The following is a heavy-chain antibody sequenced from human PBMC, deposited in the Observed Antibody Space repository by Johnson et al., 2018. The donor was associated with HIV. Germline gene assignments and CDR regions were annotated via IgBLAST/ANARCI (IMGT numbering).Heavy chain of an antibody. V-gene: IGHV3-74*02. CDR3: TTGAFHAYDM. CDR2: IISDVSSA. J-gene: IGHJ3*02. CDR1: GFSVSRSY. Sequence: VQLVESGGGLVQPGGSLRLSCVTSGFSVSRSYMNWVRQAPGKGLEWVSRIISDVSSAIYTDSVTGRFTISRDNTKNTLYLQMNSLRAEDTAVYYCTTGAFHAYDMWGQGTMVTVSS. D-gene: IGHD2/OR15-2a*01.